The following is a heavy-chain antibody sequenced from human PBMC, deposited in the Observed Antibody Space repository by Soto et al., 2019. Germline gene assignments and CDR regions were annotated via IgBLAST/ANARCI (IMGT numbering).Heavy chain of an antibody. CDR3: ARCSSCWSPA. V-gene: IGHV3-21*01. J-gene: IGHJ4*02. CDR2: ISSSSSYI. Sequence: EVQLVESGGGLVKPGGSLRLSCAASGFTFSSYSMNWVRQAPGKGLEWVSSISSSSSYIYYADAVKGRFTISIDNAKNSLYLQMNSLRAEDTAVYYCARCSSCWSPAWGQGTLVTVSS. CDR1: GFTFSSYS. D-gene: IGHD6-19*01.